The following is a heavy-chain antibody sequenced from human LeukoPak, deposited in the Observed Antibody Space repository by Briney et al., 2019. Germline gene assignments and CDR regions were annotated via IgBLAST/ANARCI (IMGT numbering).Heavy chain of an antibody. J-gene: IGHJ4*02. CDR3: ARDPPDYDFWSGYPPYFDY. CDR2: ISAYNGNT. V-gene: IGHV1-18*01. D-gene: IGHD3-3*01. CDR1: GYTFTSYG. Sequence: ASVKVSCKASGYTFTSYGISWVRQAPGQGLERMGWISAYNGNTNYAQKLQGRVTMTTDTSTSTAYMELRSLRSDDTAVYYCARDPPDYDFWSGYPPYFDYWGQGTLVTVSS.